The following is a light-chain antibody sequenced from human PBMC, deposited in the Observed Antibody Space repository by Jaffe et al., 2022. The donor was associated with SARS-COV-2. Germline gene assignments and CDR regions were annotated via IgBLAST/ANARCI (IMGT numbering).Light chain of an antibody. Sequence: EIVLTQSPGTLSLSPGERATLSCRASQSLSSSYLAWYQQKPGQAPRLLIYGASSRATGIPDRFSGSGSGTDFALTISRLEPDDFAVYYCHQYGGSPQTFGQGTKLEIK. CDR3: HQYGGSPQT. CDR1: QSLSSSY. CDR2: GAS. J-gene: IGKJ2*01. V-gene: IGKV3-20*01.